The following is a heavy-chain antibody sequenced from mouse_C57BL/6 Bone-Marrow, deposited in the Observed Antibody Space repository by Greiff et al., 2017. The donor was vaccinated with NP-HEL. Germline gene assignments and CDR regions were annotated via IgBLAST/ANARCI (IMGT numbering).Heavy chain of an antibody. CDR2: INPSSGYT. V-gene: IGHV1-7*01. CDR3: ANMVRRGYFDY. CDR1: GYTFTSYW. J-gene: IGHJ2*01. D-gene: IGHD2-14*01. Sequence: QVQLQQSGAELAKPGASVKLSCKASGYTFTSYWMHWVKQRPGQGLEWIGYINPSSGYTKYNQKFKVKATLTADKSSSTAYMQLSSLTYEDSAVYYCANMVRRGYFDYWGQGTTLTVSS.